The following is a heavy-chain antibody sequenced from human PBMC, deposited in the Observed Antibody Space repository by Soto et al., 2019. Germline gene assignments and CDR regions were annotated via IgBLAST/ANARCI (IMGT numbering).Heavy chain of an antibody. CDR3: TTGKPIFGVVIIDYYYYYYMDV. CDR2: IKSKTDGGTT. Sequence: GGSLRLSCAASGFTFSNAWMSWVRQAPGKGLEWVGRIKSKTDGGTTDYAAPVKGRFTISRDDSKNTLYLQMNSLKTEDTAVYYCTTGKPIFGVVIIDYYYYYYMDVWGKGTTVTVSS. CDR1: GFTFSNAW. D-gene: IGHD3-3*01. V-gene: IGHV3-15*01. J-gene: IGHJ6*03.